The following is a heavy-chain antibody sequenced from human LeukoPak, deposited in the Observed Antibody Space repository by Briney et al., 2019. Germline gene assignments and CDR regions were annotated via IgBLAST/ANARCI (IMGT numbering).Heavy chain of an antibody. J-gene: IGHJ4*02. Sequence: GGSLRLSCAASGFTVSSNYMSWVRQAPGKGLEWVSAMSGSGGTIYYSDSVKGRFTISRDNSKSTLYLQMNSLRVEDTAVYHCAKAVGYCSGDNCYSPFDYWGQGTLVTVSS. CDR3: AKAVGYCSGDNCYSPFDY. D-gene: IGHD2-15*01. V-gene: IGHV3-23*01. CDR1: GFTVSSNY. CDR2: MSGSGGTI.